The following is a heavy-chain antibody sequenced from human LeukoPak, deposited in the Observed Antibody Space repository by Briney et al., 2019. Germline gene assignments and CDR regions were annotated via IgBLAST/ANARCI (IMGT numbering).Heavy chain of an antibody. D-gene: IGHD2-2*01. CDR1: GGSISSGDYY. V-gene: IGHV4-30-4*01. CDR3: AAYCSSTSCYDGGFY. CDR2: IYYSGST. Sequence: PSETLSLTCTVSGGSISSGDYYWSWIRQPPGKGLEWIGYIYYSGSTYYNPSLKSRVTISVDTSKNQFSLKLSSVAAADTAVYYCAAYCSSTSCYDGGFYWGQGTLVTVSS. J-gene: IGHJ4*02.